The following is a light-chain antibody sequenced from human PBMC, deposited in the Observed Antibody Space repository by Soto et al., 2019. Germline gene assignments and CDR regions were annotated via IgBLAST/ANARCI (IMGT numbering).Light chain of an antibody. CDR2: GAS. Sequence: EIEMTQSPATLSLSPGERATLYCWASQSVSSNLAWYQQKPVQAPRLLIYGASTRVTGVPARFSGSGSGTEFILIISSLQSEDFAVYYCQQRTDRPPWTFGQGTKVDIK. CDR3: QQRTDRPPWT. CDR1: QSVSSN. J-gene: IGKJ1*01. V-gene: IGKV3-15*01.